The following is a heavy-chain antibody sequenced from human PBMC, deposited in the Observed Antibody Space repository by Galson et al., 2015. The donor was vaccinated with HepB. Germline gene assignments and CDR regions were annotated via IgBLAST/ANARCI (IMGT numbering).Heavy chain of an antibody. V-gene: IGHV4-59*01. Sequence: SETLSLTCPVSGGSIGTYYWSWIRQPPGKGLEWNGYIYYSGSTNYNPSLKSRVTISVDTSKNQFPLRLNSVTAADTVAYYCARWRDYHEIWVQGSLVTVSS. CDR3: ARWRDYHEI. CDR2: IYYSGST. D-gene: IGHD3-16*01. CDR1: GGSIGTYY. J-gene: IGHJ3*02.